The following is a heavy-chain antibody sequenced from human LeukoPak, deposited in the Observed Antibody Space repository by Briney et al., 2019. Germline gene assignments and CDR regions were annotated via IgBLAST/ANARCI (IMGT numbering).Heavy chain of an antibody. CDR3: AREGEYYAESGNLIDAADV. CDR1: GYTFTSYA. D-gene: IGHD3-10*01. Sequence: GASVKVSCKASGYTFTSYAMNWVRQAPGQGLEWMGGIAPISGTPVYAQKFQDRVNITADTSTNTAYMEMSSLTSEDTAMYYCAREGEYYAESGNLIDAADVWGQGTMVIVSA. J-gene: IGHJ3*01. V-gene: IGHV1-69*06. CDR2: IAPISGTP.